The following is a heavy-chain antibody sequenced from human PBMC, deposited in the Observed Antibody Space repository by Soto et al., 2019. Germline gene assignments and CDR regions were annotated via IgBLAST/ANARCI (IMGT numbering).Heavy chain of an antibody. Sequence: EVQLVESGGGLVKPGGSLRLSCAASGFTFSSYSMNWVRQAPGQGLEWVSSISSSSSYIYYADSVKGRFTIVRDNAKNSLYLQMNSRRGEDTAVYYCASDGGVGMDVWGQGNTVNVSS. CDR2: ISSSSSYI. CDR3: ASDGGVGMDV. CDR1: GFTFSSYS. J-gene: IGHJ6*02. D-gene: IGHD3-10*01. V-gene: IGHV3-21*01.